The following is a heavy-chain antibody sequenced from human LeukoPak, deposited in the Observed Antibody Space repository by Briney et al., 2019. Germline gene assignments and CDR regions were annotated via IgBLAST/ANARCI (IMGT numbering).Heavy chain of an antibody. CDR3: ARARTPLIAAAGTHYYYGMDV. J-gene: IGHJ6*02. CDR1: GYTFTSYD. Sequence: ASVKVSCKASGYTFTSYDINWVRQATGQGLEWMGWMNPNSGNTGFAQKFRGRVTVTRNTSISTAYMELSSLRSEDTAVYYCARARTPLIAAAGTHYYYGMDVWGQGTTVTVSS. D-gene: IGHD6-13*01. V-gene: IGHV1-8*01. CDR2: MNPNSGNT.